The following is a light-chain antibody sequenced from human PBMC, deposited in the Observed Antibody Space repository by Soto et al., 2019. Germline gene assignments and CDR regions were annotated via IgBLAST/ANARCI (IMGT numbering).Light chain of an antibody. CDR2: STS. Sequence: ETMLTQSPGTLSVSPGESATLSCRASQSVRNFLAWYQQKPGQAPRLLIWSTSTRAAGVPARFSGSGSGTDYSLTIDSLQYEDFAVYYCHQDNDGVSFGGGTKVEIK. CDR1: QSVRNF. CDR3: HQDNDGVS. J-gene: IGKJ4*01. V-gene: IGKV3-15*01.